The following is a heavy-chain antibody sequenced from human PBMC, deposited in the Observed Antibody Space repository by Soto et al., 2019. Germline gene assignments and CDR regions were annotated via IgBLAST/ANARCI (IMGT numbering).Heavy chain of an antibody. Sequence: SETLSLTCTVSGGSISSGDYYWSWISQPAGKGLEWIGYIYYSGSTYYNPSLKSRVTISVDTSKNQFSLKLSSVTAADTAVYYCARATYYAFWSAYPYYYYYGMDVWGQGTTVTVSS. CDR3: ARATYYAFWSAYPYYYYYGMDV. V-gene: IGHV4-30-4*02. J-gene: IGHJ6*02. D-gene: IGHD3-3*01. CDR2: IYYSGST. CDR1: GGSISSGDYY.